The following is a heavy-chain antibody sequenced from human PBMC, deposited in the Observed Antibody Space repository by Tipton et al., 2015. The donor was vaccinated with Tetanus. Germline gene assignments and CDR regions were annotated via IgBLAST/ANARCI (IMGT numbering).Heavy chain of an antibody. D-gene: IGHD3-10*01. CDR3: ARACQAQYDYGSGVYYNVLDY. V-gene: IGHV1-69*01. CDR2: IIPIFGTA. CDR1: GGTFSSYA. Sequence: QSGAEVKKPGSSVKVSCKASGGTFSSYAISWVRQAPGQGLEWMGGIIPIFGTANYAQKFQGRVTITADESTSTAYMELSSLRSEDTAVYYCARACQAQYDYGSGVYYNVLDYWGQGTLATVPS. J-gene: IGHJ4*02.